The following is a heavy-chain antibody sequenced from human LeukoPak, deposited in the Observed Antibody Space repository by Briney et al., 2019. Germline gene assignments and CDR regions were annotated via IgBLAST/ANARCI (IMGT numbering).Heavy chain of an antibody. J-gene: IGHJ4*02. D-gene: IGHD3-16*01. Sequence: GGSLRLSCAASGFTFSDYWMHWVRQAPGKGLVWVARINGDGSSTSYADSVKGRFAISRDNAKNTLDLQMSSLRAEDTAVYYCVRARSGDFDYWGQGTLVTVSS. CDR3: VRARSGDFDY. CDR2: INGDGSST. V-gene: IGHV3-74*01. CDR1: GFTFSDYW.